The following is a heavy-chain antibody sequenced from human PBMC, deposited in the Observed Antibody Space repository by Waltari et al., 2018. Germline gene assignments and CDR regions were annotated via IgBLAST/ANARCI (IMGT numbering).Heavy chain of an antibody. D-gene: IGHD6-13*01. J-gene: IGHJ6*03. CDR3: ARDKGSSWSKYYYYMDV. Sequence: QVQLQESGPGLVKPSQTLSLTCTVSGGSVSSGNYYWSWIRQPAGKGLEWIGRIYTSGNTNYNPSLKSRVTISVDTSKNQFSLKLSSVTAADTAVYYCARDKGSSWSKYYYYMDVWGKGTTVTVSS. V-gene: IGHV4-61*02. CDR2: IYTSGNT. CDR1: GGSVSSGNYY.